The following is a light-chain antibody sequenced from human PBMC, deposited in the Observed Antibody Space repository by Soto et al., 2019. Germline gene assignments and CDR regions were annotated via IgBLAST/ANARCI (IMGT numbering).Light chain of an antibody. J-gene: IGKJ1*01. V-gene: IGKV3-20*01. Sequence: IILNHSPGTLSLTTWERATLPFMANQIISNSYLAWYQQQPGPAPRLLIYGASNRATGIPDRFSGSGSGTDFTLTISRLEPEDFTVYYCQQYGSSGTFGQGTNVDIK. CDR3: QQYGSSGT. CDR2: GAS. CDR1: QIISNSY.